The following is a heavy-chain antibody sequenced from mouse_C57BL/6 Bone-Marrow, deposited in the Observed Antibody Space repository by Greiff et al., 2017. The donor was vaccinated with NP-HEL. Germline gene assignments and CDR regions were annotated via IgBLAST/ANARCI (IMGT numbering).Heavy chain of an antibody. V-gene: IGHV7-1*01. CDR2: SRNKANDYTT. J-gene: IGHJ3*01. D-gene: IGHD1-1*01. CDR1: GFTFSDFY. Sequence: EVKVVESGGGLVQSGRSLRLSCATSGFTFSDFYMEWVRQAPGKGLEWIAASRNKANDYTTEYSASVKGRFIVSRDTSQSILYLQMNALRAEDTAIYYCARDGGWATTVVAPFAYWGQGTLVTVSA. CDR3: ARDGGWATTVVAPFAY.